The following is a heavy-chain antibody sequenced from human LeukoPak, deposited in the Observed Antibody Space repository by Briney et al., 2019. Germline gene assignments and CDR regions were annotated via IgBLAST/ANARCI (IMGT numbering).Heavy chain of an antibody. CDR3: ARGGYYDFWSGYYWDY. CDR2: IYHSGNI. J-gene: IGHJ4*02. CDR1: AYSISSGYY. Sequence: TSETLSLTCTVSAYSISSGYYWGWIRQPPGKGLEWIGSIYHSGNIYHNPSLKSRVTISVDTSKNQFSLKLSSVTAADTAVYYCARGGYYDFWSGYYWDYWGQGTLVTVSS. V-gene: IGHV4-38-2*02. D-gene: IGHD3-3*01.